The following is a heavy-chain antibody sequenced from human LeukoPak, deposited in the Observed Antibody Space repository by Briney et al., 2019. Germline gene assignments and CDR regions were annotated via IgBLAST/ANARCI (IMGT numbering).Heavy chain of an antibody. J-gene: IGHJ6*03. CDR3: ARDRWLDSYHYMDV. Sequence: GGSLRLSCAASGFTFSSYEMNWVRQAPGKGLEWVSYISSSGSRIYFADSVKGRFTISRDNAKNSLYLQMNSLRAEDTAVYYCARDRWLDSYHYMDVWGKGTTVTVSS. D-gene: IGHD2-15*01. CDR1: GFTFSSYE. CDR2: ISSSGSRI. V-gene: IGHV3-48*03.